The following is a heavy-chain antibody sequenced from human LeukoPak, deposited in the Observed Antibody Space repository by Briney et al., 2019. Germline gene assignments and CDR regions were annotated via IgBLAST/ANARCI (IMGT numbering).Heavy chain of an antibody. V-gene: IGHV1-2*02. D-gene: IGHD5-24*01. CDR1: GYTFTGYY. Sequence: ASVKVSCKASGYTFTGYYMHWVRQAPGQGLEWMGWINPNSGGTNYAQKFQGRVTMTRDTSISTAYVELSRLRSDDTAVYYCARDKITPIDYYYYGMDVWGQGTTVTVSS. CDR2: INPNSGGT. J-gene: IGHJ6*02. CDR3: ARDKITPIDYYYYGMDV.